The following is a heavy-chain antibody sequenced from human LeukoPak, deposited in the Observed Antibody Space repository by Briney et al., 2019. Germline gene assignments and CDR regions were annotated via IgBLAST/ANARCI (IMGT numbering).Heavy chain of an antibody. CDR1: GFDVSTMW. Sequence: GGSLGLSCAASGFDVSTMWMIWVRQAPGRGLEWISVLASDDRTHYADSVKGRFSISRDNLKNTIYLQMSSLRVEDTALYYCAKDLHNYGLDVWGQGTTVTVSS. V-gene: IGHV3-66*02. CDR3: AKDLHNYGLDV. CDR2: LASDDRT. J-gene: IGHJ6*02.